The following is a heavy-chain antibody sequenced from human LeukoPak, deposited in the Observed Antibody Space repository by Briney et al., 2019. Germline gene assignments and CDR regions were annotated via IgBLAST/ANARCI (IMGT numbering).Heavy chain of an antibody. V-gene: IGHV3-74*01. CDR3: VKYSSGWN. CDR1: GFTPSSNW. D-gene: IGHD6-19*01. J-gene: IGHJ4*02. CDR2: INNDGSST. Sequence: PGGSLRLSCAASGFTPSSNWMHWVRQAPGKGLVWVSRINNDGSSTSYADSVKGRFTISRDNAKDTLFLQMNSLRAEDTAVYYCVKYSSGWNWGQGTLVTVSS.